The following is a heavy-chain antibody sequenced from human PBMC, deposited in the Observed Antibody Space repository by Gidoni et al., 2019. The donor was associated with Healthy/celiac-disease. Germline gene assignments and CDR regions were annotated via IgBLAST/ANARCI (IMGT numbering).Heavy chain of an antibody. Sequence: EVTLLESGGGLVQPGGSLGLACAASGLTFTSYAMSWLPQATGKGLEWVAAICGSGGRTYSASAVKGLFTISRDNSKNTLYLQMNSLRAEDTAVYYCAISRTASYYDSSGYFDYWGQGTLVTVSS. D-gene: IGHD3-22*01. CDR2: ICGSGGRT. J-gene: IGHJ4*02. CDR3: AISRTASYYDSSGYFDY. CDR1: GLTFTSYA. V-gene: IGHV3-23*01.